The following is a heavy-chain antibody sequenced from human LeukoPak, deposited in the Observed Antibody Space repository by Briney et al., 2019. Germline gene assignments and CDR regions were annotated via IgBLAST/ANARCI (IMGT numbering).Heavy chain of an antibody. J-gene: IGHJ4*02. CDR1: GFTFSRSA. CDR3: AKDRVILTGYYPSYY. V-gene: IGHV3-23*01. Sequence: GGSLRLSCAASGFTFSRSAMTWVRQGPGTGLEFVASIIYSGGATYSPDSVKGRFTISRDNSNNTLYRQMNSLRAEHTAVYYCAKDRVILTGYYPSYYSGQGILVTVSS. D-gene: IGHD3-9*01. CDR2: IIYSGGAT.